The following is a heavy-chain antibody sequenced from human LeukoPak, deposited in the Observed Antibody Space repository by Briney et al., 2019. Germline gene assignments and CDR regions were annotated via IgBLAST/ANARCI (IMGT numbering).Heavy chain of an antibody. CDR3: ARDRTWASDI. Sequence: GGSLRLSCAASGFPFSRYNMNWVRQAPGQGLEWVSYISGSGRTIDYADSVRGRFTISRDNAKDSLYLQMNSLRDEDTSVYYCARDRTWASDIWGQGTMVTVSS. V-gene: IGHV3-48*02. CDR1: GFPFSRYN. J-gene: IGHJ3*02. CDR2: ISGSGRTI.